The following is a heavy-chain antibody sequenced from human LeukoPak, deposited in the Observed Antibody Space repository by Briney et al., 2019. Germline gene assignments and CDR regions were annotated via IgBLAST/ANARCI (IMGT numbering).Heavy chain of an antibody. CDR1: GFTFSNYG. Sequence: GGSLRLSCAASGFTFSNYGMHWVRQAPGKGLEWVAFIRYDASNKYYADSVKGRFTISRDNSKNTLYLQMNSLRAEDTTVYYCAKEFYDSSGLFDYWGQGTLVTVSS. V-gene: IGHV3-30*02. CDR2: IRYDASNK. J-gene: IGHJ4*02. D-gene: IGHD3-22*01. CDR3: AKEFYDSSGLFDY.